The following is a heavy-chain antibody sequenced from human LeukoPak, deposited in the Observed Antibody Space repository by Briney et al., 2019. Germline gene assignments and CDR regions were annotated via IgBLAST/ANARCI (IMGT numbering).Heavy chain of an antibody. CDR3: ARLSLSNSDLDY. V-gene: IGHV1-2*02. J-gene: IGHJ4*02. Sequence: ASVKVSCKASGYTFTGYYMHWVGQTPGQGLEWMGWINPNSGGTNYAQKFQGRVTMTRDTSISTAYMELSRLRSDDTAVYYCARLSLSNSDLDYWGQGTLVPVSS. CDR2: INPNSGGT. CDR1: GYTFTGYY. D-gene: IGHD4-23*01.